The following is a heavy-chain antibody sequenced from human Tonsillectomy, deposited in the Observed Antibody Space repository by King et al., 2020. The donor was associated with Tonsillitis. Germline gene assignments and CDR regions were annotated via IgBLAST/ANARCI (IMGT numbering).Heavy chain of an antibody. Sequence: QLVQSGGGLVQPGGSLRLSCAASGFTFSSYSMNWVRQAPGKGLEWVSYIRSSSYTIYYADSVKGRFTISRDNAKNSLYLQMNSLRDDDTAVYYCARDRGGSGWPLFDYWGQGPLVTVSS. D-gene: IGHD6-19*01. CDR2: IRSSSYTI. V-gene: IGHV3-48*02. CDR1: GFTFSSYS. J-gene: IGHJ4*02. CDR3: ARDRGGSGWPLFDY.